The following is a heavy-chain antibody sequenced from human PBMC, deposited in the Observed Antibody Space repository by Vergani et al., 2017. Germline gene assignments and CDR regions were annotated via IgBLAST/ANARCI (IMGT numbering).Heavy chain of an antibody. J-gene: IGHJ5*02. CDR1: GDSITSGAYY. D-gene: IGHD1-7*01. CDR3: AHRGNWNYRGNWFDP. CDR2: IFHSGGA. V-gene: IGHV4-31*03. Sequence: QVQLQESGPGLVKPSQTLSLTCTVSGDSITSGAYYWSWIRQHPGKGLEWIGYIFHSGGAYYNPSLESRVSISVDTSKNEFSLRVTSVTAADTAVYYCAHRGNWNYRGNWFDPWGQGTLVTVSS.